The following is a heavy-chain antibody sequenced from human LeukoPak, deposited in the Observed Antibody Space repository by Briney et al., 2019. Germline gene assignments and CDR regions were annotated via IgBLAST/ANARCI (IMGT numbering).Heavy chain of an antibody. D-gene: IGHD2-2*01. CDR3: ASEPRYCSSTSCSLAAFDI. CDR2: IYPSGST. V-gene: IGHV4-4*07. CDR1: GGSISSYY. J-gene: IGHJ3*02. Sequence: PSETLSLTCTVSGGSISSYYWSWIRQPAGKGLEWIGRIYPSGSTNYNPSLKSRVTISVDTSKNQFSLKPSSVTAADTAVYYCASEPRYCSSTSCSLAAFDIWGQGTMVTVSS.